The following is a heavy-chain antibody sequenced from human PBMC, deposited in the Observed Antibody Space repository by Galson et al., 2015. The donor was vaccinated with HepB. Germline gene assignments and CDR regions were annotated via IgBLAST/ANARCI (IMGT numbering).Heavy chain of an antibody. V-gene: IGHV1-46*01. Sequence: SVKVSCKASGYTFTSYYMHWVRQAPGQGLEWMGIINPSGGSTSYAQKFQGRVTMTRDTSTSTVYMELSSLRSEDTAVYYCARVPLSTMVRGVPFDYWGQGTLVTVSS. CDR3: ARVPLSTMVRGVPFDY. CDR2: INPSGGST. J-gene: IGHJ4*02. CDR1: GYTFTSYY. D-gene: IGHD3-10*01.